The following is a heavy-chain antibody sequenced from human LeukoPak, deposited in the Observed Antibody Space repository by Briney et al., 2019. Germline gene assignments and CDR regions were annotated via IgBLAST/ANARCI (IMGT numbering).Heavy chain of an antibody. J-gene: IGHJ5*02. Sequence: GGSLRLSCAASGFTFSSYWMSWVRQAPGKGLEWVANIKQDGSEKYYVDSVKGRFTISRDNAKNSLYLQMNSLRAEDTAVYYCARVAYSSSRTAWFDPWGQGTLVTVSS. D-gene: IGHD6-13*01. CDR1: GFTFSSYW. CDR3: ARVAYSSSRTAWFDP. V-gene: IGHV3-7*01. CDR2: IKQDGSEK.